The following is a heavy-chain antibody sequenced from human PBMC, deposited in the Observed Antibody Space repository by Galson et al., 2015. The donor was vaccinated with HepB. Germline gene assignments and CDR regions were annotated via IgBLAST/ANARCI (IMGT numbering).Heavy chain of an antibody. CDR2: IGYDGSNK. Sequence: SLRLSCAASGFTFSSYGMHWVRQAPGKGLEWVAVIGYDGSNKYYVDSVKGRFTISRDNAKNMLYLQMNSLRAEDTAVYYCAKLGGLYSTSDAFDIWGQGTMFTISS. D-gene: IGHD3-16*01. CDR3: AKLGGLYSTSDAFDI. CDR1: GFTFSSYG. J-gene: IGHJ3*02. V-gene: IGHV3-30*02.